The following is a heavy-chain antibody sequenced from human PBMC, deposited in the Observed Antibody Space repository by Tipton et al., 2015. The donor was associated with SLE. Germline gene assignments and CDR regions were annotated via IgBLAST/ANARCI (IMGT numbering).Heavy chain of an antibody. V-gene: IGHV4-4*07. CDR1: GAATSTYY. CDR3: ARSPYSSAWSIEY. J-gene: IGHJ4*02. Sequence: GLVKPSETLSLTCNVSGAATSTYYYNWFRRPAGKTLEWIGRVYSTGSTHYSPSLESRVTMSLDTSKNHFSLTLNSVTAADTAMYFCARSPYSSAWSIEYWGQGIQVTVSS. D-gene: IGHD6-13*01. CDR2: VYSTGST.